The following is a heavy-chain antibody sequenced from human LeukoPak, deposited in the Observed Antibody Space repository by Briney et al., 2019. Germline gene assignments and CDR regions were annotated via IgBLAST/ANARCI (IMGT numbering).Heavy chain of an antibody. CDR1: GFTFSSYS. Sequence: GGSLRLSCAASGFTFSSYSMNWVRQAPGKGLEWVSYISSSSSTIYYADSVKGRFTISRDNAKNSLYLQMNSLRAEDTAVYYCARGAVLVVVVTATEENAFDIWGQGTMVTVSS. D-gene: IGHD2-21*02. CDR2: ISSSSSTI. CDR3: ARGAVLVVVVTATEENAFDI. V-gene: IGHV3-48*01. J-gene: IGHJ3*02.